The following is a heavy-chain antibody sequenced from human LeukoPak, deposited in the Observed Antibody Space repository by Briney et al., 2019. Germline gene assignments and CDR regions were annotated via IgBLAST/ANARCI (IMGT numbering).Heavy chain of an antibody. J-gene: IGHJ3*02. CDR2: VYYSGST. D-gene: IGHD3-16*01. Sequence: SETLSLTCSVPGGSITDDYWSWIRQPPGKGLEWIGYVYYSGSTNYNPSLKSRVTISIETSKNQFSLKLSSVTAADTAVYYCARAYYDYVWGIPHAFDIWGQGTMVTVSS. V-gene: IGHV4-59*01. CDR1: GGSITDDY. CDR3: ARAYYDYVWGIPHAFDI.